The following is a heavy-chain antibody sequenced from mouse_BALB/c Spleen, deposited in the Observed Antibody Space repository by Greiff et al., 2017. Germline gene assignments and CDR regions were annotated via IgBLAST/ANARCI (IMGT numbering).Heavy chain of an antibody. CDR2: IDPANGNT. V-gene: IGHV14-3*02. J-gene: IGHJ4*01. D-gene: IGHD1-1*02. CDR1: GFNIKDSY. Sequence: VQLQQSGAELVKPGASVKLSCTASGFNIKDSYMHWVKQRPEQGLEWIGRIDPANGNTKYDPKFQGKATITADTSSNTAYLQLSSLTSEDTAVYSCARCDGSYGYYAMDYWGQGTSVTVSS. CDR3: ARCDGSYGYYAMDY.